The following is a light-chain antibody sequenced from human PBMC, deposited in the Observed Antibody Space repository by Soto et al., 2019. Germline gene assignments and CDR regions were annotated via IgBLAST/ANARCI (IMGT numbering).Light chain of an antibody. CDR3: CSYAGSSTFVV. V-gene: IGLV2-23*03. Sequence: SALPQPASVSGSPGQSITLSCTGTSSDVGRYNLVSWYQQHPGKAPKLMIYEGSKRPSGVSNRFSGSKSGNTASLTISGRQAEDEADYYCCSYAGSSTFVVVGGGTKLTVL. CDR1: SSDVGRYNL. CDR2: EGS. J-gene: IGLJ2*01.